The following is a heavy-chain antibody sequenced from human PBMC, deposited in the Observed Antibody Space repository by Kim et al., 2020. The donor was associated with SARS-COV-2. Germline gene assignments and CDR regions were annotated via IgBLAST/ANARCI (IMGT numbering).Heavy chain of an antibody. J-gene: IGHJ5*02. D-gene: IGHD3-22*01. CDR1: GGSFSGYY. V-gene: IGHV4-34*01. CDR3: ARDSHPYYYDSSGYYWFDP. CDR2: INHSGST. Sequence: SETLSLTCAVYGGSFSGYYWSWIRQPPGKGLEWIGEINHSGSTNYNPSLKSRVTISVDTSKNQFSLKLSSVTAADTAVYYCARDSHPYYYDSSGYYWFDPWGQGTLVTVSS.